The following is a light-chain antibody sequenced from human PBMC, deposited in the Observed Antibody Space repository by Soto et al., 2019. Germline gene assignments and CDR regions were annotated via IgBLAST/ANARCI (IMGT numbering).Light chain of an antibody. J-gene: IGLJ2*01. CDR3: CSYAGSSTFVV. CDR1: SGNVGNYDL. V-gene: IGLV2-23*02. CDR2: EVT. Sequence: QSALTQPASVSGSPGQSITISCTGTSGNVGNYDLVSWYQQHPGKAPKLMIYEVTKRPSGVSDRFSGSKSGNTASLTISVLQAEDEADYYCCSYAGSSTFVVFGGGTKLTVL.